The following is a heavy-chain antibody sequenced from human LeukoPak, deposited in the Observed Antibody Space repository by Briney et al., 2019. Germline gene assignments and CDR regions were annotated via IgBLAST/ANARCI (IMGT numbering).Heavy chain of an antibody. CDR3: ARVTPYYDFWSGYYFGGPYYYYMDV. J-gene: IGHJ6*03. V-gene: IGHV1-69*05. Sequence: PVKVSCKASGGTFSSYAISWVRRAPGQGLEWMGGIIPIFGTANYAQKFQGRVTITTDESTSTAYMELSSLRSEDTAVYYCARVTPYYDFWSGYYFGGPYYYYMDVWGKGTTVTVSS. D-gene: IGHD3-3*01. CDR2: IIPIFGTA. CDR1: GGTFSSYA.